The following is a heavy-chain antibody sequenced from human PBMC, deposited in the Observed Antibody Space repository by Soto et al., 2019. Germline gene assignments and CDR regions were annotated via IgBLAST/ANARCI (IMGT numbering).Heavy chain of an antibody. D-gene: IGHD2-2*01. CDR1: GFTFSSYS. CDR2: ISSSSSYI. CDR3: ARDYDCSSTSCYPGLYFQH. Sequence: GGSLRLSCAASGFTFSSYSMNWVRQAPGKGLEWVSSISSSSSYIYYADSVKGRFTISRDNAKNSLYLQMNSLRAEDTAVYYCARDYDCSSTSCYPGLYFQHWGQGTLVTVSS. J-gene: IGHJ1*01. V-gene: IGHV3-21*01.